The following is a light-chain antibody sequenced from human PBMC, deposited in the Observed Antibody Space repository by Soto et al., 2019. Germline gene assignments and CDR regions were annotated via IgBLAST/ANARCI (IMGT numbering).Light chain of an antibody. CDR1: SSNIGAGYD. Sequence: QAVVTQPPSVSGAPGQRVTISCTGSSSNIGAGYDIHWYQQDPGTAPKLLIYGTTNRPSGVPDRFSGSKSGTSASLAITGLQPEDESDYYCQSYDSSLSGSVFGGGTKLTVL. J-gene: IGLJ2*01. CDR2: GTT. V-gene: IGLV1-40*01. CDR3: QSYDSSLSGSV.